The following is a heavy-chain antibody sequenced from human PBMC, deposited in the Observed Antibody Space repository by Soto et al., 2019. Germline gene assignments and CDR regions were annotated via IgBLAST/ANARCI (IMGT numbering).Heavy chain of an antibody. CDR2: ISASSSST. D-gene: IGHD4-17*01. V-gene: IGHV3-23*01. CDR3: AKPGYAGSYGDSRGRDKYYIDY. Sequence: EVQLLEAGGGLVQPGGSLRLSCATSGFTFSTYAMSWVRQAPGKGLEWVSAISASSSSTYYADSVKGRFTISRDNSQRTLHLQMDSLSADDTAVYYCAKPGYAGSYGDSRGRDKYYIDYWGQGTLVTVSS. CDR1: GFTFSTYA. J-gene: IGHJ4*02.